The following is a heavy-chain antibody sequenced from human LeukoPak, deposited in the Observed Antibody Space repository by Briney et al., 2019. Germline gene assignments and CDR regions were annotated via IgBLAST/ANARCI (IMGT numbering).Heavy chain of an antibody. Sequence: SETLSLTCAVSGGSISSGGYYWSWIRQAAGKGLEWIGRMHTSGSTNYSPSLKSRITISVDRSKNHFSLKLSSVTDADTAVYYCARDEGSGWYNYWGQGTLVTVSS. CDR2: MHTSGST. D-gene: IGHD6-19*01. J-gene: IGHJ4*02. CDR3: ARDEGSGWYNY. V-gene: IGHV4-61*02. CDR1: GGSISSGGYY.